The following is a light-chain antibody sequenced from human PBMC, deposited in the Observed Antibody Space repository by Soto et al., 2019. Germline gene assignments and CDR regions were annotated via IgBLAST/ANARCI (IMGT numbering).Light chain of an antibody. CDR1: QSVSSRY. Sequence: EIVLTQSPGTLSLSPGERATLSCRASQSVSSRYIAWYQQKPGQPLRLLIYGASRRATGIPGRFSGSGSGTDFTLNIRRLEPEDFAVYYCQQYDSAYTFGQGTKLEIK. CDR3: QQYDSAYT. J-gene: IGKJ2*01. CDR2: GAS. V-gene: IGKV3-20*01.